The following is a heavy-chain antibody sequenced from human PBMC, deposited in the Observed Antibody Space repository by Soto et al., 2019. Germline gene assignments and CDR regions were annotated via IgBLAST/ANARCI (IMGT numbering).Heavy chain of an antibody. J-gene: IGHJ5*01. CDR2: IFYTGAT. V-gene: IGHV4-59*01. D-gene: IGHD5-12*01. CDR1: GDSISSYY. Sequence: PSETLSLTCIVSGDSISSYYWSWIRQPPGKGLEWIGYIFYTGATKYNPSLKSRVTISVDTSKNQLSLNLSSVTAADTAVYYCVGDYGGFEARFYSWGQGTLVPVAS. CDR3: VGDYGGFEARFYS.